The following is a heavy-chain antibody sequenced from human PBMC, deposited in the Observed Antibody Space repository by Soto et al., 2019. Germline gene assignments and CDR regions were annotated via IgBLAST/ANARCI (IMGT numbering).Heavy chain of an antibody. CDR1: GGSFSGYY. CDR2: INHSGST. Sequence: SETLSLTCAVYGGSFSGYYWCWIRQPPGKGLEWIGEINHSGSTNYNPSLKSRVTISVDTSKNQFSLKLSSVTAADTAVYYCARGVRVVPAAIIVHYYYCYMDVWGKGTTVTVSS. CDR3: ARGVRVVPAAIIVHYYYCYMDV. J-gene: IGHJ6*03. V-gene: IGHV4-34*01. D-gene: IGHD2-2*02.